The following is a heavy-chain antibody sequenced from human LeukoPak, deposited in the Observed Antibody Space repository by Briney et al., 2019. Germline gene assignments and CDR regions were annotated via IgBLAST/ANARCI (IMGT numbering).Heavy chain of an antibody. CDR2: ISGSGGST. J-gene: IGHJ4*02. V-gene: IGHV3-23*01. Sequence: PGGSLRLSCAASGFTFSSYAMSWVRQAPGKVLEWVSAISGSGGSTYYADSVKGRFTISRGNSKNTLYLQMNSLRAEDTAVYYCAKSVRRSITMIVVVITEFDYWGQGTLVTVSS. D-gene: IGHD3-22*01. CDR3: AKSVRRSITMIVVVITEFDY. CDR1: GFTFSSYA.